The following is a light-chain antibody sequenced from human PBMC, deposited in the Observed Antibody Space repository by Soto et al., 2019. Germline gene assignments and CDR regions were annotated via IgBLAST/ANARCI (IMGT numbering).Light chain of an antibody. V-gene: IGLV2-14*01. J-gene: IGLJ2*01. CDR2: DVS. CDR3: SSYTSGSTLVV. Sequence: QSALTQPASVSGSPGQSITISCIGTSSDVGGYNYVSWYQQHPGKAPKLMIYDVSDRPSGVSDRFSGSKSGNTASLTIFGLQAEDEADYYCSSYTSGSTLVVFGGGTKLTVL. CDR1: SSDVGGYNY.